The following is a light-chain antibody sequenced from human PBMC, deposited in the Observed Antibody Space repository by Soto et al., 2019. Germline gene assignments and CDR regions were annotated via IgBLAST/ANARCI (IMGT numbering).Light chain of an antibody. CDR1: RSVGSS. CDR2: DAA. J-gene: IGKJ2*01. CDR3: QHGRT. Sequence: EIVLTNSPATLSLSPGERATLSCRASRSVGSSLAWHQQKPGQPPRLLIYDAANRATGIPARFSGSGSGTDFTLTISSLEPEDFAVYYCQHGRTFGQGTKLEI. V-gene: IGKV3-11*01.